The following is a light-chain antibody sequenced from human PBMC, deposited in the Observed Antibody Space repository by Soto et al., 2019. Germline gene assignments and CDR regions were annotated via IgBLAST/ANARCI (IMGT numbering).Light chain of an antibody. V-gene: IGKV3-11*01. J-gene: IGKJ1*01. Sequence: FLTQSPATLSLSPGERATLSCRASENVRTFVDWYQQKPGQAPRLLIYGASNRATDIPARFSGSGSGTDFTLNISNLEPEDFAVYYCQQHSHWPPWTYGQGTRVEI. CDR2: GAS. CDR3: QQHSHWPPWT. CDR1: ENVRTF.